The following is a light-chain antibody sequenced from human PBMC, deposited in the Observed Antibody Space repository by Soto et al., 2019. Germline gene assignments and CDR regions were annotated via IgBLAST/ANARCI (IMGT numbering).Light chain of an antibody. V-gene: IGLV2-14*01. Sequence: QSALTQPASVYGSPGQSITISCTGTSSDVGGYNYVSWYQQHPGKAPKLMMYEVSNRPSGVSNRFSGSKSGNTASLPISGLQSEDQADYYCSSYTSSSTLVFGTGTKVTVL. CDR3: SSYTSSSTLV. CDR1: SSDVGGYNY. CDR2: EVS. J-gene: IGLJ1*01.